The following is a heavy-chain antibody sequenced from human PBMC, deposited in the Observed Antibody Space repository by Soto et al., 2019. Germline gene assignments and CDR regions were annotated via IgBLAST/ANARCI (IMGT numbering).Heavy chain of an antibody. CDR1: GYTFTSYD. V-gene: IGHV1-8*01. Sequence: VSVKVSCKASGYTFTSYDINWVRQATGQGLEWMGWMNPNSGNTGYAQKFQGRVTMTRNTSISTAYMELSSLRSEDTAVYYCARYPHILTGYFYYCMDVWGQGTTVTVSS. D-gene: IGHD3-9*01. CDR3: ARYPHILTGYFYYCMDV. J-gene: IGHJ6*02. CDR2: MNPNSGNT.